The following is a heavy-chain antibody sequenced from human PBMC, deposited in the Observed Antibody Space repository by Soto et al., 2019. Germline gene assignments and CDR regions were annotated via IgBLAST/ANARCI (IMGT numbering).Heavy chain of an antibody. CDR3: ARGRGRRAAAGRLNWFDP. CDR1: GYTLTSYD. D-gene: IGHD6-13*01. Sequence: QVQLVQSGAEVKKPGASVKVSCKASGYTLTSYDINWVRQATGQGLEWMGWMNPNSGNTGYAQKFQGRVTMTRNTSISTAYMELSSLRAEDTAVYYCARGRGRRAAAGRLNWFDPWGQGTLVTVSS. CDR2: MNPNSGNT. J-gene: IGHJ5*02. V-gene: IGHV1-8*01.